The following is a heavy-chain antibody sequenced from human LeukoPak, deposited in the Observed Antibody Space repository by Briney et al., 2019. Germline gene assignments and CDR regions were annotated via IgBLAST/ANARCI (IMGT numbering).Heavy chain of an antibody. CDR2: IIPIFGTA. D-gene: IGHD1-26*01. J-gene: IGHJ4*02. CDR1: GGTFSSYA. CDR3: ASPKAGYSGSYHYYFDY. V-gene: IGHV1-69*05. Sequence: SVKVSCKASGGTFSSYAISWVRQAPGQGLEWMGGIIPIFGTANYAQKFQGRVTITTDESTSTAYMELSSLRSEDTAVYYCASPKAGYSGSYHYYFDYWGQGTLVTVSP.